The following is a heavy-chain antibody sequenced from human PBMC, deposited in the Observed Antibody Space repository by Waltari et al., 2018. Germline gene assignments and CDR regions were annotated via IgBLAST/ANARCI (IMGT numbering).Heavy chain of an antibody. J-gene: IGHJ4*02. CDR2: INPKSGDT. CDR1: GYTFTDHY. V-gene: IGHV1-2*02. D-gene: IGHD7-27*01. Sequence: QVQLVQSGAEVKKPGASVKVHCKASGYTFTDHYIHWIRQAPGQGLEWMGWINPKSGDTKYAQKFQDRVTMTRDTSISTTSVELRSLRSDDSAVYYCARVNIKTGEEFDYWGQGTLVTVSS. CDR3: ARVNIKTGEEFDY.